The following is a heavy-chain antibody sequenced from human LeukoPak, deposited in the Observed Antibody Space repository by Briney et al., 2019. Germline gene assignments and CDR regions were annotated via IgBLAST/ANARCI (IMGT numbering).Heavy chain of an antibody. CDR3: ARGDCSSTSCLGDAFDI. Sequence: GGSLRLSCAASGFTFSSYGMHWVRQAPGKGLEWVAVIWYDESNKYYADSVKGRFTISRDNSKNTLYLQMNSLRAEDTAVYYCARGDCSSTSCLGDAFDIWGQGTMVTVSS. CDR2: IWYDESNK. V-gene: IGHV3-33*01. D-gene: IGHD2-2*01. CDR1: GFTFSSYG. J-gene: IGHJ3*02.